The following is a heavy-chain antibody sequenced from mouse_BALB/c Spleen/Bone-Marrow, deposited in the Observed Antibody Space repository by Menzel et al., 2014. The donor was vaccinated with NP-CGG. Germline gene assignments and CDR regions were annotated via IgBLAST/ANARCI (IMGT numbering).Heavy chain of an antibody. D-gene: IGHD1-1*01. V-gene: IGHV1-31*01. J-gene: IGHJ2*01. CDR3: ARGIYYGGYFDY. CDR2: INPYNGAT. Sequence: EVQLVESGPELVKPGASVKISCKASGYSFTGYYMHWVKQSHVKSLEWIGRINPYNGATSYSQNFKDKASLTVDKSSSTAYMELHCLTSEDSAVYYCARGIYYGGYFDYWGQGTTLTVSS. CDR1: GYSFTGYY.